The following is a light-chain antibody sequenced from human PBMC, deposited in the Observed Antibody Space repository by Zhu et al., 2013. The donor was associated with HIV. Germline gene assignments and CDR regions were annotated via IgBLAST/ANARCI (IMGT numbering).Light chain of an antibody. CDR1: QSIRTF. J-gene: IGKJ1*01. CDR2: AAS. CDR3: TTELQYSPTT. Sequence: DIQMTQSPSSLSASVGDRVTITCRASQSIRTFLNWFQQKPGKAPKLLIYAASSLQRWGPIKLQWQWIVGQISLSPFSSLQPEDSGTYYCTTELQYSPTTFGQGTK. V-gene: IGKV1-39*01.